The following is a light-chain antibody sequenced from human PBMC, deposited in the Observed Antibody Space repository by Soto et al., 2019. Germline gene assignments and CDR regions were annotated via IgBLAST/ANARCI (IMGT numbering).Light chain of an antibody. J-gene: IGKJ4*01. Sequence: EIVLTQSPGTLSLSPGEGASLSCRASQTITNDYLAWYQQRPGQAPRLLIYGASSRATGIPDRFSGSGSGTDFTLTISRLEPEDFAVYYCQHYNNWPLTFGGGTRVEIK. V-gene: IGKV3-20*01. CDR3: QHYNNWPLT. CDR1: QTITNDY. CDR2: GAS.